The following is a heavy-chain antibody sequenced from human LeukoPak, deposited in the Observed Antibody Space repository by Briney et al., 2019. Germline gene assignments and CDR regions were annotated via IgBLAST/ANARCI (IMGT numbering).Heavy chain of an antibody. D-gene: IGHD2-15*01. J-gene: IGHJ6*02. CDR1: GYTFTGYY. V-gene: IGHV1-2*02. CDR2: INPNSGGT. Sequence: ASVKVSCKASGYTFTGYYMHWVRQAPGQGLEWMGWINPNSGGTNYAQKFQGRVTMTRDTSISTTYMELSRLRSDDTAVYYCARGYRSGGSCYYWMDVWGQGTTVTVSS. CDR3: ARGYRSGGSCYYWMDV.